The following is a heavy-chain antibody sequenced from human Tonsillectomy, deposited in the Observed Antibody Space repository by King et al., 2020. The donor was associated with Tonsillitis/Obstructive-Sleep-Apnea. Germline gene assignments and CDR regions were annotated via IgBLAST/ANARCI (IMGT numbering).Heavy chain of an antibody. CDR2: ISGSGGRT. CDR1: GFTFSSYA. V-gene: IGHV3-23*04. CDR3: AKGRRLPVPFDY. D-gene: IGHD2-15*01. Sequence: VQLVESGGGLVQPGGSLRLSCAASGFTFSSYAMSWVRQAPGKGLEWGSAISGSGGRTYYADSGKGRFTISRDNSKNTLYLQMNSLRAEDTAVYYCAKGRRLPVPFDYWGQGTLVTVSS. J-gene: IGHJ4*02.